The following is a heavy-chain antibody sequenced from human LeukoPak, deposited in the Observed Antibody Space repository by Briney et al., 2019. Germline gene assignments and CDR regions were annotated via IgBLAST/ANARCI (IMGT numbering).Heavy chain of an antibody. CDR3: ARERDSSSGEFDY. CDR1: GFTFSSYD. V-gene: IGHV3-13*01. Sequence: GGSLRPSCAASGFTFSSYDMHWVRQATGKGLEWVSAIGTAGDTYYPGSVKGRFTISRENAKNSLYLQMNSLRAGDTAVYYCARERDSSSGEFDYWGQGTLVTVSS. CDR2: IGTAGDT. J-gene: IGHJ4*02. D-gene: IGHD6-6*01.